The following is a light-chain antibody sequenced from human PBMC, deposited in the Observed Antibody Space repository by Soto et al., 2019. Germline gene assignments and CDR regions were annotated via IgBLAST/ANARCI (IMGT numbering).Light chain of an antibody. CDR2: APS. J-gene: IGKJ1*01. CDR1: QNVSSTY. Sequence: EVVLTQSPGTVSLSPGESATLSCRASQNVSSTYLAWYQQKPGQAPRLLIYAPSSRSTGVPTRFSGSGSGPDFTLTISRLEPDDCAVYYCQQYGTSSRTFGQGTRVDIK. CDR3: QQYGTSSRT. V-gene: IGKV3-20*01.